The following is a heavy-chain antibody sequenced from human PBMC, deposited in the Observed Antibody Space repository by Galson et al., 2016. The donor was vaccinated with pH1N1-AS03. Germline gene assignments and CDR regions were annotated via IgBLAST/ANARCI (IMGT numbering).Heavy chain of an antibody. CDR1: GGSISSGGYY. D-gene: IGHD1-26*01. Sequence: TLSLTCTVSGGSISSGGYYWNWIRQHPGKGLEWIGYIFHSGSTYYNPSLESLVSISVATSKNQFFLKLKSVTAAGTAVYYCARQDSGAYYLDCWGPGTLVTVSS. V-gene: IGHV4-31*01. CDR2: IFHSGST. J-gene: IGHJ4*02. CDR3: ARQDSGAYYLDC.